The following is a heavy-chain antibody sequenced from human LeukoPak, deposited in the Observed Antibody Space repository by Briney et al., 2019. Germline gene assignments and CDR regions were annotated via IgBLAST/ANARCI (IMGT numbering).Heavy chain of an antibody. V-gene: IGHV4-31*03. CDR1: GGSISSGGYY. Sequence: KPSETLSLTCTVSGGSISSGGYYWSWIRQHPGKGLEWIGYIYYSGSTYYNPSLKSRVTISVDTSKNQFSLKLSSVTAADTAVYYCAKSSSSWYRERPDYYYYGMDVWGQGTTVTVSS. D-gene: IGHD6-13*01. J-gene: IGHJ6*02. CDR2: IYYSGST. CDR3: AKSSSSWYRERPDYYYYGMDV.